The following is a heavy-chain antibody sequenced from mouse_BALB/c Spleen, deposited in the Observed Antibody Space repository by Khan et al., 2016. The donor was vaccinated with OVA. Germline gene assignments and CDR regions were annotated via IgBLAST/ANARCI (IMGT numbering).Heavy chain of an antibody. Sequence: QVQLQQSGAELARPGASVKMSCKASGYTFTSYTIHWVKQRPGQGLEWIGYINPSSGYSNYNQKFRDKATLTADKSSSTAYMQLSSLTSEDSAVFCCARVGPYHGSYGAWFAYWGQGTLVTVAA. J-gene: IGHJ3*01. CDR3: ARVGPYHGSYGAWFAY. D-gene: IGHD2-10*01. V-gene: IGHV1-4*01. CDR1: GYTFTSYT. CDR2: INPSSGYS.